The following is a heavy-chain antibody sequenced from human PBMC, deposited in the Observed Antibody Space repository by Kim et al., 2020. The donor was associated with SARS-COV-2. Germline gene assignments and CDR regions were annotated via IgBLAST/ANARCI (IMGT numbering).Heavy chain of an antibody. CDR2: VSGYDGNT. CDR1: GFAFSSSA. Sequence: GGSLRLSCAASGFAFSSSAMYWVRQAPGKGLEWVASVSGYDGNTYYAYSVKGRLTISRDNSKNTVRLQMDSLRAEDTAVYYCAKPAVGRGKSFGFDSWGQGTLVTVSS. V-gene: IGHV3-23*01. J-gene: IGHJ4*02. CDR3: AKPAVGRGKSFGFDS. D-gene: IGHD5-18*01.